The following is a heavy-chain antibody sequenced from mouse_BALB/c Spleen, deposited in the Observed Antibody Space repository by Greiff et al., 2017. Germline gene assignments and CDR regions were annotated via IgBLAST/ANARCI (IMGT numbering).Heavy chain of an antibody. CDR1: GFTFSDYY. CDR3: ARGDYDYEGFAY. V-gene: IGHV5-4*02. Sequence: EVHLVESGGGLVKPGGSLKLSCAASGFTFSDYYMYWVRQTPEKRLEWVATISDGGSYTYYPDSVKGRFTISRDNAKNNLYLQMSSLKSEDTAMYYCARGDYDYEGFAYWGQGTLVTVSA. CDR2: ISDGGSYT. D-gene: IGHD2-4*01. J-gene: IGHJ3*01.